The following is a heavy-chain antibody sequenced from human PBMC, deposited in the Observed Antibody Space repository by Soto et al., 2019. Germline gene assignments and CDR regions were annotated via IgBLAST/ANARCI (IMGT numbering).Heavy chain of an antibody. CDR3: ARGNWKDGYFDY. J-gene: IGHJ4*02. CDR1: GISFSKHG. Sequence: QVQLVESGGGVVQPGRSLRLSCAASGISFSKHGMHWVRQAPGKGLEWVAVMWYDESKKYNEDSVKGRITISRDDSKNTVYLQMNSLRADDTAVYYCARGNWKDGYFDYWGQGTPVTVSS. CDR2: MWYDESKK. D-gene: IGHD1-1*01. V-gene: IGHV3-33*01.